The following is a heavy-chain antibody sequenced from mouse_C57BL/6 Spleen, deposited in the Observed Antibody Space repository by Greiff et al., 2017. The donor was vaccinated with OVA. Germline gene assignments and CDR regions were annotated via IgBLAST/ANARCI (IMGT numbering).Heavy chain of an antibody. V-gene: IGHV1-22*01. CDR3: ARGGITTVVADWYFDV. CDR2: INPNNGGT. Sequence: VQLQQSGPELVKPGASVKMSCKASGYTFTDYNMHWVKQSHGKSLEWIGYINPNNGGTSYNQKFKGKATLTVNKSSSTAYMELRSLTSEDSAVYYGARGGITTVVADWYFDVWGTGTTVTVSS. D-gene: IGHD1-1*01. CDR1: GYTFTDYN. J-gene: IGHJ1*03.